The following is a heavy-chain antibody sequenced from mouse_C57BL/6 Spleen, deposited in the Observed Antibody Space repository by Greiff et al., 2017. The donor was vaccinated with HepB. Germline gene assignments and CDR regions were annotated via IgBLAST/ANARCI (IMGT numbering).Heavy chain of an antibody. CDR1: GFSLTSYG. CDR3: ARIYYGNYFYAMDY. J-gene: IGHJ4*01. CDR2: IWSGGST. V-gene: IGHV2-2*01. D-gene: IGHD2-1*01. Sequence: VQGVESGPGLVQPSQSLSITCTVSGFSLTSYGVHWVRQSPGKGLEWLGVIWSGGSTDYNAAFISRLSISKDNSKSQVFFKMNSLQADDTAIYYCARIYYGNYFYAMDYWGQGTSVTVSS.